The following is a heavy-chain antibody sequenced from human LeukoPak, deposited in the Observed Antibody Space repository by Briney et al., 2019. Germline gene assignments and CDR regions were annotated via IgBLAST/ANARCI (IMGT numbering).Heavy chain of an antibody. CDR2: ISGSGGNT. CDR3: AKDIQCTY. CDR1: GFTFSRFW. Sequence: GGSLRLSCAASGFTFSRFWMNWVRQAPGKGLEWVSLISGSGGNTYYADSVKGRFTISRDNSKNTLYLQMNSLRAEDTAVYHCAKDIQCTYWGQGTLVTVSS. D-gene: IGHD2-21*01. J-gene: IGHJ4*02. V-gene: IGHV3-23*01.